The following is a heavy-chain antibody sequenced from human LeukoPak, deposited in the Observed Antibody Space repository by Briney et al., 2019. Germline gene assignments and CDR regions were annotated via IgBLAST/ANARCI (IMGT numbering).Heavy chain of an antibody. D-gene: IGHD6-13*01. CDR1: GFTFSSYG. CDR3: ATRAAAGYYYGMDV. Sequence: PGGSLRLSCAASGFTFSSYGMHWVRQAPGKGLEWVAVIWYDGSNKYYADSVKGRFTISRDNSKNTLYLQMNSLRAEDTAVYYCATRAAAGYYYGMDVWGQGTTVTVSS. J-gene: IGHJ6*02. V-gene: IGHV3-33*01. CDR2: IWYDGSNK.